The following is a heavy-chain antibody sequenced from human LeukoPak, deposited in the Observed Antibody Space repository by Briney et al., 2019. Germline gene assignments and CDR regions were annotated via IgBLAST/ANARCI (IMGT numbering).Heavy chain of an antibody. CDR2: IYYSEST. CDR1: GGSINSYF. Sequence: SETLSLTCSVSGGSINSYFWSWIRQPPGKGLEWIGYIYYSESTKYNPSLKSRVTISVDTSKNQFSLKLSPVTAADTAVYYCANWQGRFDYWGQGTRVTVSS. V-gene: IGHV4-59*01. CDR3: ANWQGRFDY. J-gene: IGHJ4*02.